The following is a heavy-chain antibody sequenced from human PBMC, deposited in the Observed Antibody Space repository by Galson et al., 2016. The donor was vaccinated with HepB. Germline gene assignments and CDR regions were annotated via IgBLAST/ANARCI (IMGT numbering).Heavy chain of an antibody. V-gene: IGHV1-46*01. D-gene: IGHD4-11*01. CDR1: GFIFTNFY. J-gene: IGHJ4*02. CDR2: INPSGDNT. CDR3: ARGGDMTTVSSQLFDY. Sequence: SVKVSCKASGFIFTNFYMHWVRQAPGQGLEWMGIINPSGDNTSYAQKFQGRITMTRDTSTSTVYMELSSLRSEETAVYHCARGGDMTTVSSQLFDYWGQGTLVTV.